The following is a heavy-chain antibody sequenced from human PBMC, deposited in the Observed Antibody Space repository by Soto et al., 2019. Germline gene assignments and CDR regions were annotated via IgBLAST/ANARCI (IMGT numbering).Heavy chain of an antibody. CDR3: ARPDGDYFYNYIDV. J-gene: IGHJ6*03. CDR2: ISGSGGAS. V-gene: IGHV3-23*01. CDR1: GFTFSRYV. D-gene: IGHD3-10*01. Sequence: SLRLSCAASGFTFSRYVMSWVRQAPGKGLEWVSVISGSGGASYYGNSVRGRFTISRDNSKNTLYLQMNSLRADDTAVYYCARPDGDYFYNYIDVWGKGTTVTVSS.